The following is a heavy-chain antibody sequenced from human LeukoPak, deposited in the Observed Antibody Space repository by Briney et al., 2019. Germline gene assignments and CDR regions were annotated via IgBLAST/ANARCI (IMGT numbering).Heavy chain of an antibody. V-gene: IGHV3-30*18. D-gene: IGHD3-10*01. CDR2: ISYDGSNK. CDR3: AKGTMVRGVIKYYYYMDV. CDR1: GFTFSRYG. Sequence: GGSLRLSCVASGFTFSRYGMHWVRQAPGKGLEWVAVISYDGSNKYYADSVKGRFTISRDNSKNTLYLQMNSLRAEDTAVYYCAKGTMVRGVIKYYYYMDVWGKGTTVTVSS. J-gene: IGHJ6*03.